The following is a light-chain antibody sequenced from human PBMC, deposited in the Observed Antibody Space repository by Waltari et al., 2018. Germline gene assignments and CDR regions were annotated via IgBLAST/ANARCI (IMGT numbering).Light chain of an antibody. Sequence: QSALTQPPSASGSPGQSVTIPCTGTGSDVGGYKTVSWYQQHPGKVLKLMIYEDSKRPSGVPDRFSGSKSGNTASLTVSGLQVEDEADYYCSSYAGNNILVFGGGTKLTVL. CDR1: GSDVGGYKT. J-gene: IGLJ2*01. V-gene: IGLV2-8*01. CDR3: SSYAGNNILV. CDR2: EDS.